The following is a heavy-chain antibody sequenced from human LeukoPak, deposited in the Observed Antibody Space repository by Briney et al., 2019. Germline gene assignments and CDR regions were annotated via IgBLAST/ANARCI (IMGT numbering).Heavy chain of an antibody. CDR3: ARFPNYYDSSGSLEY. Sequence: SETLSLTCAVSGGSISSGGYSWSWIRQPPGKGLEWIGYIYHSGSTYYNPSLKSRVTISVDTSKNQFSLKLSSVTAADTAVYYCARFPNYYDSSGSLEYWGQGTLVTVSS. CDR1: GGSISSGGYS. CDR2: IYHSGST. J-gene: IGHJ4*02. D-gene: IGHD3-22*01. V-gene: IGHV4-30-2*02.